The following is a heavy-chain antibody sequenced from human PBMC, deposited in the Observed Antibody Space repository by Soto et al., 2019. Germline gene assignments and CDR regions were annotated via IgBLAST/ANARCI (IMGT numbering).Heavy chain of an antibody. CDR3: ARSGDNYNRLDY. CDR1: GFTFSDYY. D-gene: IGHD1-1*01. CDR2: SSNSGTFS. V-gene: IGHV3-11*06. Sequence: QVQLVESGGGLVKPGGSLRLSCEGSGFTFSDYYISWIRQAPGKGLEWISYSSNSGTFSRYADSVKGRFSISRDNTKNLLYLQMNSLRAEDTAVYYCARSGDNYNRLDYWGQGTQVTVSS. J-gene: IGHJ4*02.